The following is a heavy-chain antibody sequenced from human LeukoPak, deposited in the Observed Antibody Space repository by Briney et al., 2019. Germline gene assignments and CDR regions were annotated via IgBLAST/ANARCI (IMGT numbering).Heavy chain of an antibody. CDR2: IYYSGST. CDR3: ARHYYYDSSGYYSVS. CDR1: GGSISSYY. D-gene: IGHD3-22*01. Sequence: SETLSLTCTVSGGSISSYYWSWIRQPPGKGLEWIGYIYYSGSTNYNSSLKSRVTISVDTSKNQFSLKLSSVTAADTAVYYCARHYYYDSSGYYSVSWGQGTLVTVSS. V-gene: IGHV4-59*08. J-gene: IGHJ4*02.